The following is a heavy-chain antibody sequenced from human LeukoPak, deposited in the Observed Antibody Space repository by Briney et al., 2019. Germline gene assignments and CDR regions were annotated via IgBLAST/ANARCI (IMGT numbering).Heavy chain of an antibody. CDR1: RFTFSNAW. CDR3: ARERAVTFGGVIATDYYYGMDV. D-gene: IGHD3-16*02. V-gene: IGHV3-23*01. J-gene: IGHJ6*02. Sequence: QPGGSLRLSCAACRFTFSNAWMSWVRQAPGKGLEWVSAISGSGGSTYYADSVKGRFTISRDNSKNTLYLQMNSLRAEDTAVYYCARERAVTFGGVIATDYYYGMDVWGQGTTVTVSS. CDR2: ISGSGGST.